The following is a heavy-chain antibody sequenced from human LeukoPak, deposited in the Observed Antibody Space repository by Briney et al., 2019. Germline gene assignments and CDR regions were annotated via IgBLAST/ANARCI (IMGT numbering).Heavy chain of an antibody. J-gene: IGHJ4*02. CDR1: GFTFSSYW. V-gene: IGHV3-7*01. CDR2: IKQDGSEK. CDR3: ARERQRGRGIAARGDVDY. Sequence: PGGSLRLSCAASGFTFSSYWVSWVRQAPGKGLEWVANIKQDGSEKYYVDSVKGRFTISRDNAKNSLYLQMNSLRAEDTAVYYCARERQRGRGIAARGDVDYWGQGTLVTVSS. D-gene: IGHD6-6*01.